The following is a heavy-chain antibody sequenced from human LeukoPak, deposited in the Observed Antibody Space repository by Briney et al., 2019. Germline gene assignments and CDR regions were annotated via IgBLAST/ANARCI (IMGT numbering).Heavy chain of an antibody. Sequence: GASVKVSCTASGYTFTSYAMHWVRQAPGQRLEWMGWINAGNGNTKYSQKFQGRVTITRDTSASTAYMELSSLRSEDTAVYYCARAGIAAPVLVWWGQGTLVTVSS. D-gene: IGHD6-13*01. CDR1: GYTFTSYA. CDR3: ARAGIAAPVLVW. CDR2: INAGNGNT. J-gene: IGHJ4*02. V-gene: IGHV1-3*01.